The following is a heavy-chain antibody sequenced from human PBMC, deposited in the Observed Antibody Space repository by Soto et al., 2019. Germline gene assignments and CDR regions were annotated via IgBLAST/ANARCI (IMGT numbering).Heavy chain of an antibody. CDR3: ARGTPTPGIDS. D-gene: IGHD1-26*01. CDR2: ISWNSGSI. V-gene: IGHV3-9*01. J-gene: IGHJ4*02. CDR1: GFTFDDYA. Sequence: GGSLRLSCAASGFTFDDYAMHWVRQAPGKGLEWVSGISWNSGSIGYADSVKGRFTISRDNAKNSLYLQMDSLRAEDTAVYYCARGTPTPGIDSWGQGTLVTVSS.